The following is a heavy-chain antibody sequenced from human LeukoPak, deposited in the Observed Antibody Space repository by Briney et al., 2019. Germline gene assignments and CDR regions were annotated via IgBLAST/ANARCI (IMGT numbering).Heavy chain of an antibody. CDR1: GFTFSSYW. D-gene: IGHD3-22*01. CDR2: INSDGSST. Sequence: GGSLRLSCAASGFTFSSYWMHWVRQAPGKGLVWVSRINSDGSSTSYADSVKGRFTISRDNAKNTLYLQMNSLRAEDTAVYYCARGLYYYDNSGYYAWFDPWGQGTLVTVSS. J-gene: IGHJ5*02. CDR3: ARGLYYYDNSGYYAWFDP. V-gene: IGHV3-74*01.